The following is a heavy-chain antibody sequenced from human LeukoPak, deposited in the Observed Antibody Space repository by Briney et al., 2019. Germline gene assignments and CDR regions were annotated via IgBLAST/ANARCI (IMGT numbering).Heavy chain of an antibody. D-gene: IGHD5-12*01. V-gene: IGHV3-21*01. CDR3: VRRGPNNSGLDY. CDR1: GFTFNSYW. J-gene: IGHJ4*02. Sequence: GGSLRLSCAASGFTFNSYWMHWVRQAPGKGLEWVASITSTSSYIYYADSVQGRFAVSRDNAKNLLYLQMNSLRAEDTAVFYCVRRGPNNSGLDYWGQGTLVTVSS. CDR2: ITSTSSYI.